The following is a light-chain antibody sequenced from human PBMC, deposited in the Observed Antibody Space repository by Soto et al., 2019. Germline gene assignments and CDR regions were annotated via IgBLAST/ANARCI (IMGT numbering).Light chain of an antibody. CDR1: KLGDKY. CDR2: QDS. V-gene: IGLV3-1*01. Sequence: SYELTQPPSVSVSPGQTASITCSGDKLGDKYACWYQQKPGQSPVQVIYQDSKRPSGIPERFSGSNSGNTATLTISGTQAMDEADYYCLAWDSSTVVFGGGTKLTVL. CDR3: LAWDSSTVV. J-gene: IGLJ2*01.